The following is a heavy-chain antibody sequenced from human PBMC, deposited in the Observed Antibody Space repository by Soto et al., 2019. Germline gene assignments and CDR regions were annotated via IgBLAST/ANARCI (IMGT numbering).Heavy chain of an antibody. J-gene: IGHJ6*02. D-gene: IGHD4-4*01. Sequence: PWGSLRLSCAASGFTFISYAIHFFRHSPFKGLEWVAVISYDGSNKYYADSVKGRFTISRDNSKNTLYLQMNSLRAEDTAVYYCARGYSNYPLDYGMDVWGQGTTVTVSS. CDR1: GFTFISYA. CDR3: ARGYSNYPLDYGMDV. V-gene: IGHV3-30-3*01. CDR2: ISYDGSNK.